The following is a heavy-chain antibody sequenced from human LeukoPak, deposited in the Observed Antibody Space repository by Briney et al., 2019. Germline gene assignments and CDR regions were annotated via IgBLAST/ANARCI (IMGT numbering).Heavy chain of an antibody. V-gene: IGHV3-48*03. CDR3: AVRFDY. CDR2: VTNSGSTI. Sequence: GGSLRLSCAASGFTFSSYAMNWVRQAPGKGLEWISYVTNSGSTIYYADSVKGRFTISRDNAKNSLSLQMDSLRAGDTAVYYCAVRFDYWGQGTLVTVSS. CDR1: GFTFSSYA. J-gene: IGHJ4*02.